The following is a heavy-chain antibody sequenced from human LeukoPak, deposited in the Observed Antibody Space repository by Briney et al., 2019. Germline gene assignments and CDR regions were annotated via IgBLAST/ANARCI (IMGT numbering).Heavy chain of an antibody. CDR2: INSDGSST. J-gene: IGHJ4*02. CDR1: GFTFSGYW. V-gene: IGHV3-74*01. CDR3: ARGGDYGSADY. D-gene: IGHD3-10*01. Sequence: PGGSLRLSCAASGFTFSGYWMHWVRQAPGKGLVWVSRINSDGSSTTYADSVKGRFTISRDNAKNTLYLQMDSLSAEDTAVYYCARGGDYGSADYWGQGILVTVSS.